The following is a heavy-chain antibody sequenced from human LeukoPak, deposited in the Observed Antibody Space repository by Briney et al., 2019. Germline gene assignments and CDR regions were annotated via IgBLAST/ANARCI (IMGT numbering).Heavy chain of an antibody. CDR1: GVPIRSDNDY. CDR2: IYYTGTT. J-gene: IGHJ5*02. CDR3: ARSGAAEGPTHNWFDP. Sequence: PSETLSLTCTVSGVPIRSDNDYWGWVRQPPGKGLEWIGSIYYTGTTYASPSLKSRVTMSVDTSWSQFSLRLTSVTAADTAVYYCARSGAAEGPTHNWFDPWSQGSLVIVSS. V-gene: IGHV4-39*01. D-gene: IGHD6-13*01.